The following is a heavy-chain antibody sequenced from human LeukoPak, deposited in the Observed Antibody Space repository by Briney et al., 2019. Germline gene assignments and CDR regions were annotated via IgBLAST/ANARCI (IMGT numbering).Heavy chain of an antibody. CDR2: IYYTGST. Sequence: PSETLSLTCTISGGSISSISYYWGWIRQPPGKGLEWIGSIYYTGSTYYNPSLKSRVTISVDTSKNQFSLKLSSVTAADTAVYYCARGTVTLDYWGQGTLVTVSS. CDR1: GGSISSISYY. CDR3: ARGTVTLDY. J-gene: IGHJ4*02. V-gene: IGHV4-39*07. D-gene: IGHD4-17*01.